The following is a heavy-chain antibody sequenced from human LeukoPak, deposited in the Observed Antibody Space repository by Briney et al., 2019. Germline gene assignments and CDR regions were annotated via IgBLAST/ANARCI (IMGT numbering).Heavy chain of an antibody. J-gene: IGHJ6*02. V-gene: IGHV4-31*03. CDR3: ARDRALGYCSSTSCYYYGMDV. Sequence: SQTLPLTCTVSGGSISSGGYYWSWIRQHPGKGLEWIGYIYYSGSTYYNPSLKSRVTISVDTSKNQFSLKLSSVTAADTAVYYCARDRALGYCSSTSCYYYGMDVWGQGTTVTVSS. CDR1: GGSISSGGYY. CDR2: IYYSGST. D-gene: IGHD2-2*01.